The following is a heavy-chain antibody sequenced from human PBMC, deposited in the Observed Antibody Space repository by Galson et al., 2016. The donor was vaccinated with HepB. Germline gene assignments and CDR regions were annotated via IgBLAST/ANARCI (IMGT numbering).Heavy chain of an antibody. J-gene: IGHJ6*02. CDR3: ARDDDMWARRSAMDV. Sequence: SLRLSCAASGFTFSTYGMNWVRQAPGRGLEWVSHINNIGSHIYYADSLKGRLTISRDNAKNPLHLQMSSLRAEDTAIYYCARDDDMWARRSAMDVWGQGTTVTVSS. V-gene: IGHV3-21*01. CDR2: INNIGSHI. D-gene: IGHD1-1*01. CDR1: GFTFSTYG.